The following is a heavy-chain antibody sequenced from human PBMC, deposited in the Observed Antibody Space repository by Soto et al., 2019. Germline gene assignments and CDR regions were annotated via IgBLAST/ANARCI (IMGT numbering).Heavy chain of an antibody. CDR1: GASISGLY. D-gene: IGHD1-1*01. CDR3: VRDGTKTLRDWFDP. V-gene: IGHV4-4*07. Sequence: SQTLPLTCTVSGASISGLYWRWFRKSAGKGLEWIGRIYATGTTDYNPSLKSRVMMSVDTSKKQFSLKLRSVTAADTALYYCVRDGTKTLRDWFDPWGQGISVTVS. J-gene: IGHJ5*02. CDR2: IYATGTT.